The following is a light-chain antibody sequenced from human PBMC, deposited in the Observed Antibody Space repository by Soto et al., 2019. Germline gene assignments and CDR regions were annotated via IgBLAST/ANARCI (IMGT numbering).Light chain of an antibody. Sequence: DIQMTQSPSTLSASVGDRVTITCRASQSISSWLAWYQQKPGKAPKLRIYDASSLESGAPSRFSGSGSGKEFPLTISSLKPNVFETFNCKHYNSYGTFGKGTRWIS. CDR2: DAS. CDR3: KHYNSYGT. J-gene: IGKJ1*01. V-gene: IGKV1-5*01. CDR1: QSISSW.